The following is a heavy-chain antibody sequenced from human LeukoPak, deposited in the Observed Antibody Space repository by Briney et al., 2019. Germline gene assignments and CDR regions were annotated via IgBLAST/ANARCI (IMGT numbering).Heavy chain of an antibody. Sequence: SGGSLRLSCAASGFTFSSYWMSWVRQAPGKGLEWVANIKQDGSEKYYVDSVKGRFTISRDNAKNSLYLQMNSLRAEDTAVYYCARDKVAGAVAGPHHYHATYFDYWGQGTLVTVSS. CDR3: ARDKVAGAVAGPHHYHATYFDY. V-gene: IGHV3-7*01. CDR2: IKQDGSEK. D-gene: IGHD6-19*01. CDR1: GFTFSSYW. J-gene: IGHJ4*02.